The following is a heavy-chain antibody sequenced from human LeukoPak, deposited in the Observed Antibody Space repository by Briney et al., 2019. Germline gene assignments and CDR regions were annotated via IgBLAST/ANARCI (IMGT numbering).Heavy chain of an antibody. CDR2: ISGSGGST. J-gene: IGHJ4*02. CDR3: AKNSGSYFLFDY. Sequence: GGSLRLSCAASGFTFSSFAMSWVRQAPGKGLEWVSAISGSGGSTYYADSVKGRFTISRDNSKNTLYLQMNSLRAEDTAVYYCAKNSGSYFLFDYWGQGTLVTVSS. D-gene: IGHD3-10*01. CDR1: GFTFSSFA. V-gene: IGHV3-23*01.